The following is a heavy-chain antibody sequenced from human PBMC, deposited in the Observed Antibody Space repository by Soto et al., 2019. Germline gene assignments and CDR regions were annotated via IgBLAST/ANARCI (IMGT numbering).Heavy chain of an antibody. CDR2: ISGSGGST. Sequence: GGSLRLSCAASGFTVSSYAMSWVRQAPGKGLEWVSAISGSGGSTYYADSVKGRFTISRDNAKNSLYLQMNSLRAEDTAVYYCAREEDDILTGYYSVPWGQGTLVTVSS. CDR1: GFTVSSYA. CDR3: AREEDDILTGYYSVP. J-gene: IGHJ5*02. D-gene: IGHD3-9*01. V-gene: IGHV3-23*01.